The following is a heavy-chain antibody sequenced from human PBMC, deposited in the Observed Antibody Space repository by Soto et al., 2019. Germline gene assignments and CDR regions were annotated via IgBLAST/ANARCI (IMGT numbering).Heavy chain of an antibody. J-gene: IGHJ5*02. V-gene: IGHV4-34*01. CDR2: INHSGST. D-gene: IGHD6-19*01. CDR1: GGSFSGYY. CDR3: ARCRAPGIAVAGRRGWFDP. Sequence: SETLSLTCAVYGGSFSGYYWSWIRQPPGKGLEWIGEINHSGSTNYNPSLKSRVTISVDTSKNQFSLKLSSVTAADTAVYYCARCRAPGIAVAGRRGWFDPWGKGTLVTVSS.